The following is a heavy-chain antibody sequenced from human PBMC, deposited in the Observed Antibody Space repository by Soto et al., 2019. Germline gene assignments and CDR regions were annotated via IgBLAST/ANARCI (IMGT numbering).Heavy chain of an antibody. CDR3: ARAMYVSENTADYASSFKGFDP. D-gene: IGHD3-16*01. J-gene: IGHJ5*02. CDR2: VSYDGDDQ. V-gene: IGHV3-30-3*01. CDR1: GFTFRGSD. Sequence: GGSLSLSCAASGFTFRGSDMHWVRQAPGKGLEWVAFVSYDGDDQYYADSVKGRFTVSIDKSRNTLHLQMDSLRPEDTAFYYCARAMYVSENTADYASSFKGFDPWGQGTLVTVSS.